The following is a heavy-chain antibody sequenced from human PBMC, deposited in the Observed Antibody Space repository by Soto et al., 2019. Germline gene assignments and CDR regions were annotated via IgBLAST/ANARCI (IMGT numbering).Heavy chain of an antibody. J-gene: IGHJ5*02. CDR3: ARQPYDSSGYYYGA. CDR1: AGSISRSNYY. D-gene: IGHD3-22*01. V-gene: IGHV4-39*01. Sequence: QLQLQESGPGLVKPSETLSLTCTVSAGSISRSNYYWGWIRQPPGKGLEWIGSMYSSGNTYYNPSLESRVTIAVDTSKNQFSLKLTSVTAADTAVYYCARQPYDSSGYYYGAWGQGTLVTVYS. CDR2: MYSSGNT.